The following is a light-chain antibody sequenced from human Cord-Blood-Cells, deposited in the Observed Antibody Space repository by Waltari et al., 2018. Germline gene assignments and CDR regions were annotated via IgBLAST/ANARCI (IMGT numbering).Light chain of an antibody. Sequence: QSALTQPRSVSGSPGQSVTISCTGTSSDVGGYNYVSWYQQHPGKAPKLMIYDVSKRPSGVPVRVSGSKSGNTASLTISGLQAEDEAEYYCCSYAGSYTYVVFGGGTKLTVL. J-gene: IGLJ2*01. CDR1: SSDVGGYNY. CDR3: CSYAGSYTYVV. CDR2: DVS. V-gene: IGLV2-11*01.